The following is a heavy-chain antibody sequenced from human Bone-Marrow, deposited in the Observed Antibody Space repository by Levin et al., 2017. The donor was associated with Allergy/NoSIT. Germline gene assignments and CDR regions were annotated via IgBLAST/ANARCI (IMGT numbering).Heavy chain of an antibody. Sequence: GGSLRLSCAASGFTFSSYSMNWVRQAPGKGLEWVSSISSSSSYIYYADSVKGRFTISRDNAKNSLYLQMNSLRAEDTAVYYCARGPGRVVVAAKTVENDYWGQGTLVTVSS. CDR3: ARGPGRVVVAAKTVENDY. D-gene: IGHD2-15*01. CDR1: GFTFSSYS. J-gene: IGHJ4*02. V-gene: IGHV3-21*01. CDR2: ISSSSSYI.